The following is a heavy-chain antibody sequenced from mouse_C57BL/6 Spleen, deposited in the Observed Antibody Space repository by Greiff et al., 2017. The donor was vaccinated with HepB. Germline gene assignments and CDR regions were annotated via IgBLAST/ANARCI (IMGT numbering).Heavy chain of an antibody. D-gene: IGHD1-1*01. V-gene: IGHV1-80*01. Sequence: QVQLQQSGAELVKPGASVKISCKASGYAFSSYWMNWVKQRPGKGLEWIGQIYPGDGDTNYNGKFKGKATLTADKSSSTAYMQLSSLTSEDSAVYFCARSGYYYGSSYDYYAMDYWGQGTSVTVSS. CDR2: IYPGDGDT. CDR3: ARSGYYYGSSYDYYAMDY. CDR1: GYAFSSYW. J-gene: IGHJ4*01.